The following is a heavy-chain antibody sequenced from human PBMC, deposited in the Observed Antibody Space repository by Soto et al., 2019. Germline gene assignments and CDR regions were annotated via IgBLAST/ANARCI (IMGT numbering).Heavy chain of an antibody. CDR2: IIPIFGTA. V-gene: IGHV1-69*01. CDR3: ARGVVPASIDYYYYGMDV. D-gene: IGHD2-2*01. CDR1: GGTFSSYA. Sequence: QVQLVQSGAEVKKPGSSVKVSCKASGGTFSSYAISWVRQAPGQGLEWMGGIIPIFGTANYAQKFQGRVRITADESTSTAYMELSSLRSEDTAVYYCARGVVPASIDYYYYGMDVWGQGTTVTVSS. J-gene: IGHJ6*02.